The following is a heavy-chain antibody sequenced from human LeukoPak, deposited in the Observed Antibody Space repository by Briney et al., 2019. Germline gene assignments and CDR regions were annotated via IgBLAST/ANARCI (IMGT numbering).Heavy chain of an antibody. CDR2: ISYDGSNK. Sequence: GGSLRLSCAASGFTFSSYGMHWVRQAPGKGLEWVAVISYDGSNKYYADSVKGRFTISRDNSKNTLYLQMNSLRAEDTAVYYCAKAESPINRYNWNDKRRPYGMDVRGQGTTVTVSS. D-gene: IGHD1-20*01. CDR1: GFTFSSYG. J-gene: IGHJ6*02. V-gene: IGHV3-30*18. CDR3: AKAESPINRYNWNDKRRPYGMDV.